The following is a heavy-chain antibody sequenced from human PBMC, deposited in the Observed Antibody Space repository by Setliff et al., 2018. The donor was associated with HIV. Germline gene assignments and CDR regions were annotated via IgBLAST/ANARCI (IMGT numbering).Heavy chain of an antibody. V-gene: IGHV1-24*01. CDR1: GYTLTELS. D-gene: IGHD6-19*01. CDR3: ARDLRGSGWSYYFDY. CDR2: FDPEDDET. Sequence: ASVKVSCKVSGYTLTELSIHWVRQAPGKGLEWMGGFDPEDDETIYAQKFQGRVTMTEDTSTDTAYMELSSLRSEDTAVYYCARDLRGSGWSYYFDYWGQGTLVTVSS. J-gene: IGHJ4*02.